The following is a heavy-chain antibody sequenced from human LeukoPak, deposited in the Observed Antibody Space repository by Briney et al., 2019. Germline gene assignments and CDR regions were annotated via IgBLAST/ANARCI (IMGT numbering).Heavy chain of an antibody. V-gene: IGHV1-69*06. CDR1: GGTFSSYA. CDR3: ARTGTTAIDYYYGMDV. Sequence: ASVRVSCKASGGTFSSYAISWVRQAPGQGLEWMGGIIPIFGTANYAQTFQGRVTITADKSTSTAYMELSSLRSEDTAVYYCARTGTTAIDYYYGMDVWGKGTTVTVSS. D-gene: IGHD1-1*01. J-gene: IGHJ6*04. CDR2: IIPIFGTA.